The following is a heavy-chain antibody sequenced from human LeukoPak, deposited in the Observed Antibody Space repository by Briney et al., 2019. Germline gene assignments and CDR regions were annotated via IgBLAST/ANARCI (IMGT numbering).Heavy chain of an antibody. CDR2: ISSSSSYI. Sequence: GGSLRLSCAASGFTFSDYRMIWVRQAPGKGLEWLSSISSSSSYIFYADSLKGRFTISRDNAKNSLFLQMNSLRAEDTAVYYCARLAVPTHYYDSSGPPGWGQGTLVTVSS. V-gene: IGHV3-21*01. D-gene: IGHD3-22*01. J-gene: IGHJ4*02. CDR3: ARLAVPTHYYDSSGPPG. CDR1: GFTFSDYR.